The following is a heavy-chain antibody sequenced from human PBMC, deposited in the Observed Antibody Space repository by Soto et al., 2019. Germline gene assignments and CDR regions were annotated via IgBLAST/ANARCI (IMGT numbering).Heavy chain of an antibody. CDR2: TYFRSRWYN. J-gene: IGHJ6*03. V-gene: IGHV6-1*01. D-gene: IGHD5-12*01. CDR1: GDSVSSNTAA. Sequence: QVQLQQSGPGLVKPSQTLSLTCAISGDSVSSNTAAWHWIRQSPSRGLEWLGRTYFRSRWYNDYAVSVKSRITINADTSKHQFSLHLNSVSPEDTAVYYCARDLESGYSNYYYYMDVWGKGTTVTVSS. CDR3: ARDLESGYSNYYYYMDV.